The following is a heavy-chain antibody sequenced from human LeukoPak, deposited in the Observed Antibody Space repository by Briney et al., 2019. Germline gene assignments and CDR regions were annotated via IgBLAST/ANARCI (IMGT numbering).Heavy chain of an antibody. CDR2: INPCGGT. CDR1: GYTFTSYA. Sequence: ASVKVSCKASGYTFTSYAMHWVRQAPGQGLEWMGWINPCGGTNAPQKFQGRLAITRDTSLTPAYMDLSRLTSDDPAVYYCARDRYGVGFAHFDYWGQGALVTVS. CDR3: ARDRYGVGFAHFDY. V-gene: IGHV1-2*02. D-gene: IGHD5-24*01. J-gene: IGHJ4*02.